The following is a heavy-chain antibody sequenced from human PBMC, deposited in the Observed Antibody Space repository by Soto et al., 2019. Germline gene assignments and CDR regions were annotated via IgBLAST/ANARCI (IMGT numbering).Heavy chain of an antibody. J-gene: IGHJ5*02. Sequence: QVTLKESGPVLVKPTETLTLRCTVSGLSITDSEMGVSWIRQPPGQPLEWLAHIDSSGEKSYRTFLKSRLAISKDTSKSQIVLTRTNMDPADTAIYYCARRHLAVAVSPWFDPWGQGIPVTVSS. CDR2: IDSSGEK. CDR3: ARRHLAVAVSPWFDP. CDR1: GLSITDSEMG. D-gene: IGHD6-19*01. V-gene: IGHV2-26*01.